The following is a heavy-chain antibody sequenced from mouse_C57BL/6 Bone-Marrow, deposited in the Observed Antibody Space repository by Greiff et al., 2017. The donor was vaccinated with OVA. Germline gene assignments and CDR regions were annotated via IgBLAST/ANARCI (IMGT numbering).Heavy chain of an antibody. D-gene: IGHD2-3*01. CDR3: AIRGWLTLYWYFYV. CDR1: GFTFSSYG. J-gene: IGHJ1*03. Sequence: EVQLVESGGDLVKPGGSLKLSCAASGFTFSSYGMSWVRQTPDKRLEWVATISSGGSYTYYPDSVKGRFTISRDNAKKTLYLQMSSLKSEDTAMYYCAIRGWLTLYWYFYVWGTGTTVTVSS. V-gene: IGHV5-6*01. CDR2: ISSGGSYT.